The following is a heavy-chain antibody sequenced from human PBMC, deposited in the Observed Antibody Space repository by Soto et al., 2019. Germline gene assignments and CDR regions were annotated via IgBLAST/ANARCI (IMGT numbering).Heavy chain of an antibody. J-gene: IGHJ4*02. CDR1: GFTFSSYA. Sequence: GGSLRLSCAASGFTFSSYAMSWVRQAPGKGLEWVSAISGSGGSTYYADSVKGRFTISRDNSKNTLYLQMNSLRAEDTAVYYCAKAITYYDFWSGYYSCDYWGQGTLVTVSS. D-gene: IGHD3-3*01. CDR2: ISGSGGST. V-gene: IGHV3-23*01. CDR3: AKAITYYDFWSGYYSCDY.